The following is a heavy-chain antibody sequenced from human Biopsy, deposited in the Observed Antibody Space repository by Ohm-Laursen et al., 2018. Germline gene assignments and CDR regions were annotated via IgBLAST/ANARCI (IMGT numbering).Heavy chain of an antibody. V-gene: IGHV1-69*06. D-gene: IGHD3-9*01. CDR1: GGTFSNYG. CDR2: NIPILGTG. J-gene: IGHJ1*01. CDR3: ATKLTGYFHD. Sequence: SSVKVSCNAPGGTFSNYGVNWVRQAPGQGLEWLGGNIPILGTGNYAQKFQDRVTVAADTSTSTATMELRSLRSDDTAVYYCATKLTGYFHDWGQGTLVIVPS.